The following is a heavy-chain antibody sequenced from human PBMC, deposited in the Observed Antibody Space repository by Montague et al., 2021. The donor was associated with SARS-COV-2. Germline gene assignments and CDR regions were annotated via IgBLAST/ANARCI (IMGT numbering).Heavy chain of an antibody. CDR3: ARATVRGVIEHIYGMDV. CDR1: GFTFSSYR. J-gene: IGHJ6*02. V-gene: IGHV3-21*01. Sequence: SLRLSCAASGFTFSSYRMNRVRQAPGKGLEWVSSISSSSSYIYYADSVKGRFTISRDNAKNSLYLQMNSLRAEDTAGYYCARATVRGVIEHIYGMDVWGQGTTVTVSS. D-gene: IGHD3-10*01. CDR2: ISSSSSYI.